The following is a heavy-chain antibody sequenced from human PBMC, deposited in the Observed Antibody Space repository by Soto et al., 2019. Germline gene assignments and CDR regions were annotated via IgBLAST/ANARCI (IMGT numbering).Heavy chain of an antibody. CDR3: AREMVVRGAYYYYGMDV. J-gene: IGHJ6*02. CDR1: GYTFTSYG. CDR2: ISAYNGNT. D-gene: IGHD3-10*01. Sequence: ASVKVSCKASGYTFTSYGISWVRQAPGQGLEWMGWISAYNGNTNYAQKLQGRVTMTTDTSTSTAYMEPRSLRSDDTAVYYCAREMVVRGAYYYYGMDVWGQGTTVTVSS. V-gene: IGHV1-18*04.